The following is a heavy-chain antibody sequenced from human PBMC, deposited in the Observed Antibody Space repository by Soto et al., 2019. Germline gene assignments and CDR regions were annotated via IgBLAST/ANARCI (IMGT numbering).Heavy chain of an antibody. CDR2: IYYSGTT. CDR1: GGSISSSSYH. J-gene: IGHJ4*02. Sequence: TSETLSLTCSVSGGSISSSSYHWGWIRQPPGKGLEWIGSIYYSGTTYYNPSLKSQITISVDTSKNQFSLKLSSVTAADTAVYYCARRTRRDGYNFDYWGQGTLVTVSS. D-gene: IGHD5-12*01. V-gene: IGHV4-39*01. CDR3: ARRTRRDGYNFDY.